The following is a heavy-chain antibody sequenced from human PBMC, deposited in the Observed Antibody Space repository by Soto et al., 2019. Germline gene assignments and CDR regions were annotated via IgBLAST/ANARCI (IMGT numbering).Heavy chain of an antibody. Sequence: ASVKRSCKASGYTFTSYYMHWVRQAPGQGLEWMGIINPSGGSTSYAQKFQGRVTMTRDTSTSTVYMELSSLRSEDTAVYYCARAHIAAAGIPPYYFDYWGQGTLVTLSA. CDR1: GYTFTSYY. J-gene: IGHJ4*02. D-gene: IGHD6-13*01. CDR2: INPSGGST. V-gene: IGHV1-46*01. CDR3: ARAHIAAAGIPPYYFDY.